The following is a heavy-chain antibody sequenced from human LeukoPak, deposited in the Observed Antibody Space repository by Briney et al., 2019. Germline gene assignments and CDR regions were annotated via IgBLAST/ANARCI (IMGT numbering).Heavy chain of an antibody. J-gene: IGHJ4*02. D-gene: IGHD2-15*01. CDR2: IIPIFGTA. V-gene: IGHV1-69*05. CDR3: ARVVAASNFDY. Sequence: ASVKVSCKASGGTFSSYAISWVRQAPGQGLEWMGGIIPIFGTANYAQKFQGRVTMTRNTSISTAYMELSSLRSEDTAVYYCARVVAASNFDYWGQGTLVTVSS. CDR1: GGTFSSYA.